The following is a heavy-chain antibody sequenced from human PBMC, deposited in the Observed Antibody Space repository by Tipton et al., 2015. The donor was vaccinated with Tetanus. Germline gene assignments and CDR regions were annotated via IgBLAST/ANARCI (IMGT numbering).Heavy chain of an antibody. CDR3: ARGPYHYGDYYFDY. CDR1: GFTFDSYA. J-gene: IGHJ4*02. Sequence: RSLRLSCAASGFTFDSYAMNWVRQAPGKGLEWVAVISYDGSNKYDAESVKGRLTISRDNSNNTLYVQMDSLRAEDTAVYYCARGPYHYGDYYFDYWGRGTLVTVSS. V-gene: IGHV3-30-3*01. CDR2: ISYDGSNK. D-gene: IGHD4-17*01.